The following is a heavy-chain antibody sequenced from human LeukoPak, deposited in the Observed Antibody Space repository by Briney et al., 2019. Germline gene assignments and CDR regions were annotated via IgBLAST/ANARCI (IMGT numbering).Heavy chain of an antibody. V-gene: IGHV1-2*02. CDR2: INPNSGDT. Sequence: ASVTVSCKASGYSFTGYYIHWVRQAPGQGLEWMAWINPNSGDTNFAQTFQGRVTMTRDTSISTVYMELSRLRSDDTAVFFCARGYYDSSDFEYFQHWGQGTLVTVSS. J-gene: IGHJ1*01. D-gene: IGHD3-22*01. CDR3: ARGYYDSSDFEYFQH. CDR1: GYSFTGYY.